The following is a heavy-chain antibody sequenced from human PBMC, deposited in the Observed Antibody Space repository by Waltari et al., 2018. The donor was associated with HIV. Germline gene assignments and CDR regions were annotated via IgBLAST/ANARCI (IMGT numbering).Heavy chain of an antibody. CDR3: ARGRSRITRIVVVTSGALDI. V-gene: IGHV4-34*01. CDR2: ISHSGRT. Sequence: QVQLQQWGAGLLKSSETLSLTCAVYGGSFSSYYWNWIRQPPGKGLEWIGEISHSGRTNYNPSLTSRATVSVDTYKNQFTLKLSSVTAADTAVYYCARGRSRITRIVVVTSGALDIWGQGTMVTVSS. CDR1: GGSFSSYY. D-gene: IGHD3-22*01. J-gene: IGHJ3*02.